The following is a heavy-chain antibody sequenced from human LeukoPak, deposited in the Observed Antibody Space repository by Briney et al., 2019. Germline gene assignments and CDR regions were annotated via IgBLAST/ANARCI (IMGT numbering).Heavy chain of an antibody. D-gene: IGHD3-16*01. CDR1: GYTFSNYW. J-gene: IGHJ4*02. CDR2: ISPKNGNV. V-gene: IGHV1-2*02. CDR3: ARDDPHQRFVY. Sequence: GASVKVSCTASGYTFSNYWIQWFRQAPGQGLEWMGWISPKNGNVDYAKNLQGRVALTRDTSITTVYLELSSLTSDDTAVYYCARDDPHQRFVYWGQGTQVTVSS.